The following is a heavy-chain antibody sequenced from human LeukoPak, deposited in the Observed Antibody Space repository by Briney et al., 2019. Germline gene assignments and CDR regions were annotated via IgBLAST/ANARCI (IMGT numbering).Heavy chain of an antibody. J-gene: IGHJ6*03. V-gene: IGHV4-4*07. Sequence: PSETLSLTCDVSGYSINTDYYWGWIRQPAGKGLEWIGRIYTSGSTNYNPSLKSRVTMSVDTSKNQFSLKLSSVTAADTAVYYCARDNYDILTGYLNMDVWGKGTTVTVSS. CDR3: ARDNYDILTGYLNMDV. CDR1: GYSINTDYY. D-gene: IGHD3-9*01. CDR2: IYTSGST.